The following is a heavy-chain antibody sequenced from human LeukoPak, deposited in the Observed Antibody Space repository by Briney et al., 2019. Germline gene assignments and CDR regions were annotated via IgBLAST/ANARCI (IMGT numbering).Heavy chain of an antibody. Sequence: GGSLRLSCAASGFTFSSYEMNWVRQAPGKGLEWVSSISSGSTYIYYAGSVKGRFTISRDNAKNSLYLQMNSLRAEDTAVYYCARAYSETYGLGYYYMDVWGKGTTVTISS. D-gene: IGHD1-26*01. CDR3: ARAYSETYGLGYYYMDV. CDR1: GFTFSSYE. CDR2: ISSGSTYI. J-gene: IGHJ6*03. V-gene: IGHV3-21*01.